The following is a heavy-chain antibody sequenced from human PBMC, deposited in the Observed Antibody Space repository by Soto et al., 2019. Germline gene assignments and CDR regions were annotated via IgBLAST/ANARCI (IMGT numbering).Heavy chain of an antibody. V-gene: IGHV1-18*01. Sequence: GASVKVSCKASGYTFTSYGINWVRQAPGQGLEWMGWISAYNGNTNYAQKLQGRVTMTTDTSTSTAYMELRSLRSDDTAVYYCAGTRVAGWHNWFDPWGQGTLVTVSS. CDR2: ISAYNGNT. J-gene: IGHJ5*02. D-gene: IGHD3-3*01. CDR3: AGTRVAGWHNWFDP. CDR1: GYTFTSYG.